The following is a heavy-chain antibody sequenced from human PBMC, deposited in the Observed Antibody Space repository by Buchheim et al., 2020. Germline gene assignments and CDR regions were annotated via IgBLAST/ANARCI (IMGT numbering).Heavy chain of an antibody. V-gene: IGHV4-39*07. Sequence: QLQLQESGPGLVKPSETLSLTCTVSGGSISSSSYYWGWICQPPGKGLDWIGSIYYSGSTYYNLSLKSRVTISVDTSKNQLSLQLSSVTAADTAVYYCARRSSWQESYYYYYGMDVWGQGTT. CDR3: ARRSSWQESYYYYYGMDV. CDR2: IYYSGST. D-gene: IGHD6-13*01. CDR1: GGSISSSSYY. J-gene: IGHJ6*02.